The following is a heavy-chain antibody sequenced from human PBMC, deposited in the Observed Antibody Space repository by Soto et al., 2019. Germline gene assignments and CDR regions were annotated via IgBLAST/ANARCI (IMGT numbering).Heavy chain of an antibody. D-gene: IGHD5-12*01. CDR2: NYYSGST. CDR1: GGSISSYY. Sequence: QVQLQESGPGLVKPSETLSLTCTVSGGSISSYYWSWIRQPPGKGLEWIGYNYYSGSTNYNPSLNSRVTISVDTSKNQFSLKLSSVTAADTAVYYCAREGGYDLDYYYGMDVWGQGTTVTVSS. V-gene: IGHV4-59*01. J-gene: IGHJ6*02. CDR3: AREGGYDLDYYYGMDV.